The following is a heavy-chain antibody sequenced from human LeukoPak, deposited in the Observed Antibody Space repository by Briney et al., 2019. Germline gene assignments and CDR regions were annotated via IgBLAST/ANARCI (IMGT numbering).Heavy chain of an antibody. CDR3: AKGSSGWYGPLDY. Sequence: GGSLRLSCAASGFTFSSYGMHWVRQAPGKGLEWVAVISYDGSNKYYADSEKGRFTISRDNSKNTLYLQMNSLRAEDTAVYYCAKGSSGWYGPLDYWGQGTLVTVSS. V-gene: IGHV3-30*18. CDR2: ISYDGSNK. D-gene: IGHD6-19*01. J-gene: IGHJ4*02. CDR1: GFTFSSYG.